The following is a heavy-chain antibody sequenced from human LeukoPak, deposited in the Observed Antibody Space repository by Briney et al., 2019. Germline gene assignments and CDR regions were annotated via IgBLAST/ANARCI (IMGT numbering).Heavy chain of an antibody. D-gene: IGHD1-26*01. J-gene: IGHJ4*02. CDR2: IYYSGST. V-gene: IGHV4-59*11. CDR1: GGSISSHY. CDR3: ARGRLRANFDY. Sequence: PSETLSLTCTVSGGSISSHYWSWIRQPPGKGLEWIGYIYYSGSTNYNPSLKSRVTISVDTSKNQFSLKLSSVTAADTAVYYCARGRLRANFDYWGQGTLVTVSS.